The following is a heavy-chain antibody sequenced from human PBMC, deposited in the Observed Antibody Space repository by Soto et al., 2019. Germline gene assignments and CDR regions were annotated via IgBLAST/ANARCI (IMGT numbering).Heavy chain of an antibody. V-gene: IGHV4-39*01. Sequence: SETLSLTCTVSGGSISSSSYYWGWIRQPPGKGLEWIGSIYYSGSTYYNPSLKSRVNISVDTSKNQLSLKLTSVTAADTAAYYCAISYDFPTNFYFDYWGQGALVTVSS. CDR3: AISYDFPTNFYFDY. D-gene: IGHD3-3*01. CDR2: IYYSGST. J-gene: IGHJ4*02. CDR1: GGSISSSSYY.